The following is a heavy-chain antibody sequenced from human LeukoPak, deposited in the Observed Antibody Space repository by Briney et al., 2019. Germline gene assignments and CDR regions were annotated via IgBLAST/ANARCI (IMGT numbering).Heavy chain of an antibody. CDR2: FDPEDGET. J-gene: IGHJ4*02. Sequence: GASVKVSCKVSGYTLTELSMHWVRQAPGKGHEWMGGFDPEDGETIYAQKFQGRVTMTEDTSTDTAYMELSSLRSEDTAVYYCATDPSFGTTVVTQFDYWGQGTLVTVSS. CDR1: GYTLTELS. D-gene: IGHD4-23*01. V-gene: IGHV1-24*01. CDR3: ATDPSFGTTVVTQFDY.